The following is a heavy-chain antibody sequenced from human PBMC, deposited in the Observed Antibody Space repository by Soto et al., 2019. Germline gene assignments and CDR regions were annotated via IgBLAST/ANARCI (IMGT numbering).Heavy chain of an antibody. CDR2: IIGSGNTS. J-gene: IGHJ4*02. CDR3: AKDRGRTWYEDY. V-gene: IGHV3-23*01. Sequence: EVQLLESGGGLVQPGGSLRLSCAASGFTFSSYAMTWVRQAPGKGLEWVSAIIGSGNTSYYADSVKGRFTISRDSSKKMLYLQMNSLRTEDTAVYYCAKDRGRTWYEDYWGQGTLVTVSS. CDR1: GFTFSSYA. D-gene: IGHD3-10*01.